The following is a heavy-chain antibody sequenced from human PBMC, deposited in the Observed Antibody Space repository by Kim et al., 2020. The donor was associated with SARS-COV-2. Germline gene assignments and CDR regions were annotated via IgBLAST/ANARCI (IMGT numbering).Heavy chain of an antibody. CDR2: IIPIFGTA. Sequence: SVKVSCKASGGTFSSYAISWVRQAPGQGLEWMGGIIPIFGTANYAQKFQGRVTITADESTSTAYMELSSLRSEDTAVYYCARDPRMGVPSWDPWGQGTLVTVSS. V-gene: IGHV1-69*13. CDR3: ARDPRMGVPSWDP. CDR1: GGTFSSYA. J-gene: IGHJ5*02. D-gene: IGHD2-15*01.